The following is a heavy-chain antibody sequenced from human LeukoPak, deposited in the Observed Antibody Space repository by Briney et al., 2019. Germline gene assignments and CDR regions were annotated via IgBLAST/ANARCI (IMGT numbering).Heavy chain of an antibody. CDR2: IYHSGST. CDR1: GGSISSSNW. Sequence: PSETLSLTCAVSGGSISSSNWWSWVRQPPGKGLEWIGEIYHSGSTNYNPSLKSRVTISVDKSKNQFSLKLSSVTAADTAVYHCARTLCSGGSCYSRGFDPWGQGTLVTVSS. D-gene: IGHD2-15*01. V-gene: IGHV4-4*02. CDR3: ARTLCSGGSCYSRGFDP. J-gene: IGHJ5*02.